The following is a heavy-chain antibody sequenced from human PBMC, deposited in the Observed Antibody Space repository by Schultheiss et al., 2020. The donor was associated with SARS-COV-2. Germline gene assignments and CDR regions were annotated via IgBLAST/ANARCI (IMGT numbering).Heavy chain of an antibody. CDR3: AKGTWYGSEQGGY. Sequence: GGSLRLSCAASGFTFDDYGMSWVRQAPGKGLEWVSTISGSGGSTYYADSVKGRFTISRDNSENTSFLQMNSLRTEDTAVYYCAKGTWYGSEQGGYWGQGTLVTVSS. V-gene: IGHV3-23*01. D-gene: IGHD6-19*01. CDR1: GFTFDDYG. J-gene: IGHJ4*02. CDR2: ISGSGGST.